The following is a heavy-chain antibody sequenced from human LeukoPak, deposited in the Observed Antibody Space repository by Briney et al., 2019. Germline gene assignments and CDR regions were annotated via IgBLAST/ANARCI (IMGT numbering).Heavy chain of an antibody. Sequence: GESLKISCKGSGYSFTSYWIGWVRQMPGKGLEWMGIIYPGDSDTRYSPSFQGQVTISADKSISTAYLQWSSLKASDTAMYYCARHALDHCYDSSGYYYWVDIWGQGTMVTVSS. J-gene: IGHJ3*02. CDR1: GYSFTSYW. D-gene: IGHD3-22*01. CDR2: IYPGDSDT. CDR3: ARHALDHCYDSSGYYYWVDI. V-gene: IGHV5-51*01.